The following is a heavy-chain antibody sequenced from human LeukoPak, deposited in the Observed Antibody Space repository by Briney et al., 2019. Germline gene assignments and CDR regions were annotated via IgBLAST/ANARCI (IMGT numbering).Heavy chain of an antibody. CDR3: AREYYFDSSSYYGDAFDI. J-gene: IGHJ3*02. CDR2: INPNSGGT. V-gene: IGHV1-2*02. D-gene: IGHD3-22*01. Sequence: GASVKVSCKTSGYTFTGYYMFWVRQAPGQGLEWMAWINPNSGGTNYAQRFQGRVTLTRDTSIATAYMELSSLKSDDTAVYYCAREYYFDSSSYYGDAFDIWGQGTMVTVSS. CDR1: GYTFTGYY.